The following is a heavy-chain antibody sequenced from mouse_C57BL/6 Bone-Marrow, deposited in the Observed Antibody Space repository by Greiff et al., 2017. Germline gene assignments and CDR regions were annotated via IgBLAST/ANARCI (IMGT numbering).Heavy chain of an antibody. J-gene: IGHJ4*01. D-gene: IGHD1-1*01. CDR2: INPGSGGT. CDR1: GYAFTNYL. V-gene: IGHV1-54*01. Sequence: QVQLQPSGAELVRPGTSVKVSCKASGYAFTNYLLEWVKQRPGQGLEWIGVINPGSGGTNYNEKFKGKATLTADKSSSTAYMQLSSLTSEDSAVYVCARERDYYGSRNAMDYWGQGTSVTVSS. CDR3: ARERDYYGSRNAMDY.